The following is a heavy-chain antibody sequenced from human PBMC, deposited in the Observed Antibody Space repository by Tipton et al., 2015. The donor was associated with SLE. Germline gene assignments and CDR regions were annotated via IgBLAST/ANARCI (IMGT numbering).Heavy chain of an antibody. J-gene: IGHJ4*02. D-gene: IGHD2-15*01. CDR2: IGGSGEVT. Sequence: GSLRLSCAASGFTFTNYALTWVRQAPGKGLEWVSLIGGSGEVTYYADSVRGRFTVSRDNPRNSLYLQMNSLRVEDTAVYYCARSSRSGTGADWGQGTLVTVSA. CDR1: GFTFTNYA. V-gene: IGHV3-23*01. CDR3: ARSSRSGTGAD.